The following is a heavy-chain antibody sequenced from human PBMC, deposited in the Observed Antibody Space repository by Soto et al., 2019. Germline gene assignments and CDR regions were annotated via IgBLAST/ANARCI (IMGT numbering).Heavy chain of an antibody. J-gene: IGHJ6*02. CDR1: GGTFSSYA. CDR2: IIPIFGTA. D-gene: IGHD6-6*01. Sequence: SVKVSCKASGGTFSSYAISWVRQAPGQGLEWMGGIIPIFGTANYAQKFQGRVTITADKSTGTAYMELSSLRSEDTAVYYCARGEYSSSYYYYYGMDVWGQGTTVTVSS. V-gene: IGHV1-69*06. CDR3: ARGEYSSSYYYYYGMDV.